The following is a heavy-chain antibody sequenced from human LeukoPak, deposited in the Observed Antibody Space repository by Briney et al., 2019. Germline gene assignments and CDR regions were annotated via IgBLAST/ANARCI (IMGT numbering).Heavy chain of an antibody. D-gene: IGHD5-18*01. Sequence: ASVKVSCRASGYTFTGYYLHWVRQAPGQGLEWMGWIHPKSGDTKYAQKFLGRVTLTRDTSTTIVYMELKWLTSDDTAVYYCSRGSGISYGGIDYWGQGTLVTVSS. V-gene: IGHV1-2*02. J-gene: IGHJ4*02. CDR3: SRGSGISYGGIDY. CDR2: IHPKSGDT. CDR1: GYTFTGYY.